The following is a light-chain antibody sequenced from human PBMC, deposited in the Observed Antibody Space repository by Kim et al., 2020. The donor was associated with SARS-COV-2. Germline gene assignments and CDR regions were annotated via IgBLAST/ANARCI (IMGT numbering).Light chain of an antibody. V-gene: IGKV3-20*01. CDR1: QFISSSF. Sequence: SPGESATLPCRASQFISSSFLAWYQQKPGQAPRLLIYGASSRATGIPDRFSGSGSGTDFTLTIDRLEPEDFAVYYCQQYGSSPIYTFGQGTKLEI. CDR2: GAS. CDR3: QQYGSSPIYT. J-gene: IGKJ2*01.